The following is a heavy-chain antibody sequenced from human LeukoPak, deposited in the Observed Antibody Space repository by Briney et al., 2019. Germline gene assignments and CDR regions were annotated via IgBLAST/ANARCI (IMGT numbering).Heavy chain of an antibody. CDR3: ARDSSGWYRWFDP. V-gene: IGHV3-11*01. CDR1: GFTFSDYY. CDR2: NSSSGSSK. Sequence: GGSLRLSCAASGFTFSDYYMSWIRQAPGKGLEWVSYNSSSGSSKNYADSVKGRFTISRDNAKNSLYLQMNSLRAEDTAVYYCARDSSGWYRWFDPWGQGTLVTVSS. J-gene: IGHJ5*02. D-gene: IGHD6-19*01.